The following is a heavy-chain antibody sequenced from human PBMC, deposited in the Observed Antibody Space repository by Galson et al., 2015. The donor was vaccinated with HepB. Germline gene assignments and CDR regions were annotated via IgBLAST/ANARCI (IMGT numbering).Heavy chain of an antibody. V-gene: IGHV5-10-1*01. CDR1: GYSFTSYW. D-gene: IGHD3-3*01. J-gene: IGHJ6*02. CDR3: ARVTIFGVVIDLDGMDV. Sequence: QSGAEVKKPGESLRISCKGSGYSFTSYWISWVRQMPGKGLEWMGRIDPSDSYTNYSPSFQGHVTISADKSISTAYLQWSSLKASDTAMYYCARVTIFGVVIDLDGMDVWGQGTTVTVSS. CDR2: IDPSDSYT.